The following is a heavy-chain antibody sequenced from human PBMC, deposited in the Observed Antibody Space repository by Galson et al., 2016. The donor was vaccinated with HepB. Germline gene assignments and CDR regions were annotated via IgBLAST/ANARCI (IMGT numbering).Heavy chain of an antibody. Sequence: ETLSLTCTLSGDSISIYYWSWIRQPPGKALEWIGYIYYDGSTNYNPSLKSRVTISVDPSKNQFSLNLSSVTAADTAVYHCARGGGNVYGMDVWGQGTTVTVSS. CDR1: GDSISIYY. CDR3: ARGGGNVYGMDV. CDR2: IYYDGST. J-gene: IGHJ6*02. D-gene: IGHD1-1*01. V-gene: IGHV4-59*01.